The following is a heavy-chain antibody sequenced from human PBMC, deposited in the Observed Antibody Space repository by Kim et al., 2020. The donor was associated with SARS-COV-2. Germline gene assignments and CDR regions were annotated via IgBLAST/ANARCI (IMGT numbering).Heavy chain of an antibody. Sequence: SVKVSCKASGGTFSSYAISWVRQAPGQGLEWMGGIIPIFGTANYAQKFQGRVTITADESTSTAYMELSSLRSEDTAVYYCASEADTAMAHWGGNFDYWGQGTLVTVSS. D-gene: IGHD5-18*01. J-gene: IGHJ4*02. CDR2: IIPIFGTA. V-gene: IGHV1-69*13. CDR3: ASEADTAMAHWGGNFDY. CDR1: GGTFSSYA.